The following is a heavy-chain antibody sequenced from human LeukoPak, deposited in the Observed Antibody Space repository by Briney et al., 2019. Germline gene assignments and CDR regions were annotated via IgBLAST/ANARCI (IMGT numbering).Heavy chain of an antibody. CDR3: ATTREYSSSWCFDY. CDR2: IKQDGSEK. CDR1: GFTFSTYS. D-gene: IGHD6-13*01. Sequence: GGSLRLSCAASGFTFSTYSMSWVRQAPGKGLEWVANIKQDGSEKYYVDSVKGRFTISRDNAKNSLFLQMNTLRAEDTAVYYCATTREYSSSWCFDYWGQGTPVTVSS. V-gene: IGHV3-7*01. J-gene: IGHJ4*02.